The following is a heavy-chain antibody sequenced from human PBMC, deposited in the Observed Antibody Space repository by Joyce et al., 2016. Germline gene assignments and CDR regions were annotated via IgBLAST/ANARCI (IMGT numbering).Heavy chain of an antibody. CDR2: IYSGGNT. V-gene: IGHV3-53*01. D-gene: IGHD2-2*01. Sequence: EVQLVESGGGLIQPGGSLRLSCAACGFTVSSDYINWVRQAPWKGLEWVSVIYSGGNTYYADSVKGRFTISRDNSKNTRYLQMNSLRAEDTAVYYCARVMIDCSSTSCYPIFDPWGQGTLVTVSS. CDR3: ARVMIDCSSTSCYPIFDP. CDR1: GFTVSSDY. J-gene: IGHJ5*02.